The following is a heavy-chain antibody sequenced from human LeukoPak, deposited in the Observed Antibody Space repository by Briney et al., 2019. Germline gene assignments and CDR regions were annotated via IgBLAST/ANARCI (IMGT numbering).Heavy chain of an antibody. CDR2: ISSSGSTI. CDR3: ARDRDYGGSRGMDV. D-gene: IGHD4-17*01. V-gene: IGHV3-11*01. J-gene: IGHJ6*02. CDR1: GFTFSDYY. Sequence: KPGGSLRLSCAASGFTFSDYYMSWIRQAPGKGLEWVSYISSSGSTIYYADSVKGRFTISRGNAKNSLYLQMNSLRAEDTAVYYCARDRDYGGSRGMDVWGQGTTVTVSS.